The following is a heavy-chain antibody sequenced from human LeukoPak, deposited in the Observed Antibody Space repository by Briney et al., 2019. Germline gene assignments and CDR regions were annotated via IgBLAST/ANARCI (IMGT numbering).Heavy chain of an antibody. CDR3: ARSSSWYYNWFDP. CDR2: IYYSGST. V-gene: IGHV4-31*03. Sequence: SQTLSLTCTVSGGSISSGGYYWGWIRQHPGKGLEWIGYIYYSGSTYYNPSLKSRVTISVDTSKNQFSLKLSSVTAADTAVYYCARSSSWYYNWFDPWGQGTLVTVSS. D-gene: IGHD6-13*01. J-gene: IGHJ5*02. CDR1: GGSISSGGYY.